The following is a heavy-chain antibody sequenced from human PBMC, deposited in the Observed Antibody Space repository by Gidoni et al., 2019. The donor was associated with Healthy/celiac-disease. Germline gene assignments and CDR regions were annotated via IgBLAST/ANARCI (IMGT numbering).Heavy chain of an antibody. V-gene: IGHV3-30*18. CDR1: GFTSSSYG. Sequence: QVELVESGGGVVQPGRSLRLSCAASGFTSSSYGMHWVRQAPGTGLGWVAVISYDGSNKYYADSVKGRFTISRDNSKNTLYLQMNSLRAEDTAVYYCAKDRGVVVPAAIIARWFDPWGQGTLVTVSS. CDR2: ISYDGSNK. J-gene: IGHJ5*02. D-gene: IGHD2-2*01. CDR3: AKDRGVVVPAAIIARWFDP.